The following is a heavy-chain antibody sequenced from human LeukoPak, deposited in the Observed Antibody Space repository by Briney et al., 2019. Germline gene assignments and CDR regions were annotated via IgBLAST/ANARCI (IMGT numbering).Heavy chain of an antibody. CDR3: GRGRPYYYDISGYYF. D-gene: IGHD3-22*01. J-gene: IGHJ4*02. CDR1: VGSVSGYY. CDR2: INHSGST. V-gene: IGHV4-34*01. Sequence: SETLSLTCAVYVGSVSGYYCGCIRQPPGKGQEWSGEINHSGSTNYNPSLKSRVTISVDTSKNQFSLKPSCVTAADTAVYYCGRGRPYYYDISGYYFWGKGNPVTASS.